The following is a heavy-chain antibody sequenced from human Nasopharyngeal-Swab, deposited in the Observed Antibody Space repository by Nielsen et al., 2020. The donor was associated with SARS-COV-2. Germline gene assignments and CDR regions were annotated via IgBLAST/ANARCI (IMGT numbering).Heavy chain of an antibody. J-gene: IGHJ6*02. CDR2: IKSKTDGGTT. Sequence: GRHAPGKGLEWVGRIKSKTDGGTTDYAAPVKGRFTISRDDSKNTLYLQMNSLKTEDTAVYYCATDFTITISYHYYGMDVWGQGTTVTVSS. CDR3: ATDFTITISYHYYGMDV. V-gene: IGHV3-15*01. D-gene: IGHD4-11*01.